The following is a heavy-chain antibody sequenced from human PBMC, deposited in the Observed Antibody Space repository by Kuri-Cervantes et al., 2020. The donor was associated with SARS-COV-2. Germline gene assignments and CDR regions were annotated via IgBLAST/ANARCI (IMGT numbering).Heavy chain of an antibody. Sequence: GGSLRLSCAASGFTFSSYAMHWVRQAPGKGLEWVAVISYDGSNKYYADSVKGRFTISRDNSKNTLYLQMNSLRAEDTAVYYCARDLRMGKSLDYWGQGTLVTVSS. J-gene: IGHJ4*02. V-gene: IGHV3-30-3*01. CDR1: GFTFSSYA. CDR2: ISYDGSNK. D-gene: IGHD7-27*01. CDR3: ARDLRMGKSLDY.